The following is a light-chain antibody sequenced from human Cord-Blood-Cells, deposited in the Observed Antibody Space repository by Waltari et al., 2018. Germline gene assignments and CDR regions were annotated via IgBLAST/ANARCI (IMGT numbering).Light chain of an antibody. CDR3: QSYDSSLSGWV. Sequence: QSVLTPPPSVSGAPGQRVTISCTGSSSNIGAGYDVHWYQQLPGTAPKLLIYGNSNRPSGVPDRFSGSKSGTSASLAITGLQAEEGADYYCQSYDSSLSGWVFGGGTKLTVL. V-gene: IGLV1-40*01. CDR2: GNS. CDR1: SSNIGAGYD. J-gene: IGLJ3*02.